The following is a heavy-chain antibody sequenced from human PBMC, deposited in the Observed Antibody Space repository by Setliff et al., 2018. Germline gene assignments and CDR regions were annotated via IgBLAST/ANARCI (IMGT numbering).Heavy chain of an antibody. D-gene: IGHD3-22*01. CDR3: ARATYYYDSSGYFLDAFDI. CDR1: GCTFSSYA. CDR2: IIPIFGTA. V-gene: IGHV1-69*05. Sequence: GASVKVSCKASGCTFSSYAISWVRQAPGQGLEWMGGIIPIFGTANYAQKFQGRVTITTDESTSTAYMELSSLRSEDTAVYYCARATYYYDSSGYFLDAFDIWGQGTMVTVSS. J-gene: IGHJ3*02.